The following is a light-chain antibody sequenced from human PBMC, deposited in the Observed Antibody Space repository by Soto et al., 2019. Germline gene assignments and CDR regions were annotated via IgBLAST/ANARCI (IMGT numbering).Light chain of an antibody. V-gene: IGLV2-11*01. Sequence: QSVLTQHRSVSGSPGQSVTISCTGTSSDVGGYNYVSWYQQHPGKAPKLMIYDVSKRPSGVPDRFSGSKSGNTASLTISGLQAEDEADYYCCSYAGSYPLYVFGTGTKVTVL. J-gene: IGLJ1*01. CDR1: SSDVGGYNY. CDR3: CSYAGSYPLYV. CDR2: DVS.